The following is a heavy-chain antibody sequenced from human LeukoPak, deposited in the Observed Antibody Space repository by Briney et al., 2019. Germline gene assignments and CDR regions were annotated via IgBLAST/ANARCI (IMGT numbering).Heavy chain of an antibody. D-gene: IGHD3-22*01. J-gene: IGHJ4*02. V-gene: IGHV4-59*01. CDR2: IPYSGST. Sequence: SETLSLTCTVSGGSISSYYWNWIRQPPGKGLEWIGYIPYSGSTNYNPSLKSRVTISVDTSKNQFSLKLSSVTAADTAVYYCARGADSSGYYSIFYFDYWGQGTLVTVSS. CDR1: GGSISSYY. CDR3: ARGADSSGYYSIFYFDY.